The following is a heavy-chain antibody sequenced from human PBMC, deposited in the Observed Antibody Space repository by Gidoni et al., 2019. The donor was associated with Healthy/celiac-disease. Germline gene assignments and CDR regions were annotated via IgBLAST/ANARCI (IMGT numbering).Heavy chain of an antibody. CDR2: ISYDGSNK. D-gene: IGHD3-22*01. CDR3: ARGGHYDSSGPFDY. J-gene: IGHJ4*02. V-gene: IGHV3-30-3*01. CDR1: GFPFSSYA. Sequence: QVQLVESGGGVVQPGRSLRLSCSASGFPFSSYAIPWVRQAPGKGLEWVVVISYDGSNKYYADYVKGRFTISRDNSKNTLYLQMNSLRAEDTAVYDCARGGHYDSSGPFDYWGQGTLVTVSS.